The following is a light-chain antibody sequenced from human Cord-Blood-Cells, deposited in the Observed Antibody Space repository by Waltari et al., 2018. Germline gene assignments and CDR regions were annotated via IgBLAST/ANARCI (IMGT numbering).Light chain of an antibody. J-gene: IGKJ3*01. Sequence: DIQINQSPSSLSGSVGDRVTITCRASQSISSYLNWYQQKPGKAPKLLIYAASSLQSGVPSRFSGSGSGTDFTLTISSLQPEDFATYYCQQSYSTPFTFGPGTKLDIK. CDR3: QQSYSTPFT. V-gene: IGKV1-39*01. CDR2: AAS. CDR1: QSISSY.